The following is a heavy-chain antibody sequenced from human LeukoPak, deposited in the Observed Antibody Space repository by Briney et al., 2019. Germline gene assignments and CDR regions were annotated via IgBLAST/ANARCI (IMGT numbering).Heavy chain of an antibody. Sequence: GGSLRLSCAASGFTFSSYAMSWVRQAPGRGLEWVSAISGSGGSTYYADSVKGRFTISRDNAKKSLYLEMNNLRAEDTAVYYCATDGAGFDTWGQGVLVTVSS. CDR3: ATDGAGFDT. V-gene: IGHV3-23*01. J-gene: IGHJ5*02. CDR1: GFTFSSYA. CDR2: ISGSGGST.